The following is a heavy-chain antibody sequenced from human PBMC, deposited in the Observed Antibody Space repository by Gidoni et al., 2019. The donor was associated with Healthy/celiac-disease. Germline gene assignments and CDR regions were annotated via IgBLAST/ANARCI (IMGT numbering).Heavy chain of an antibody. V-gene: IGHV4-34*01. CDR2: INHSGST. Sequence: QVQLQQWGAGLLKPSEPLSLPCAVYGGSFSGYYWSWIRQPPGKGLEWIGEINHSGSTNYNPSLKSRVTISVDTSKNQFSRKLSSVTAADTAVYYCAGHSSSPLTGTTSPYYFDYWGQGTLVTVSS. CDR3: AGHSSSPLTGTTSPYYFDY. CDR1: GGSFSGYY. D-gene: IGHD1-7*01. J-gene: IGHJ4*02.